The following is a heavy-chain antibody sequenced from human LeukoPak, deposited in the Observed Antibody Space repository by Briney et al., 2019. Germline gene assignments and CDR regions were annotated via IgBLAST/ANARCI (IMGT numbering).Heavy chain of an antibody. Sequence: PGGSLRLSCTASGFTFSTYAMSWVRQAPGKGLEWVSSIGAGATATYYADSAKGRFTISRDNSENTLYLQMNSLRADDTALYYCAKGGTTAWTAVDYWGQGTLVTVSS. CDR3: AKGGTTAWTAVDY. J-gene: IGHJ4*02. D-gene: IGHD4-11*01. V-gene: IGHV3-23*01. CDR2: IGAGATAT. CDR1: GFTFSTYA.